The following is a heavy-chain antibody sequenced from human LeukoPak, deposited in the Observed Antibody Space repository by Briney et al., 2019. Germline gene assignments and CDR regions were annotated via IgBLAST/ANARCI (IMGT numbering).Heavy chain of an antibody. J-gene: IGHJ6*02. CDR3: ARDSLDYGMDV. V-gene: IGHV4-59*01. CDR1: GVSISSYY. CDR2: IYYSGST. Sequence: SETLSLTCTVSGVSISSYYWSWIRQPPGKGLEWIGYIYYSGSTTYNPSLKSRVTISGDTSKNQFSLKLSSVTAADTAVYYCARDSLDYGMDVWGQGTTVTVSS.